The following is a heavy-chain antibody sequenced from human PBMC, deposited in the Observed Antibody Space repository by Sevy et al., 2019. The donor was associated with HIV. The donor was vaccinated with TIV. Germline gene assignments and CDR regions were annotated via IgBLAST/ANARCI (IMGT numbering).Heavy chain of an antibody. CDR3: TTDESLVYYVYYYYGMDV. J-gene: IGHJ6*02. V-gene: IGHV3-15*01. CDR2: IKSKTDGGTT. CDR1: GFTFSNAW. D-gene: IGHD3-10*01. Sequence: GGSLRLSCAASGFTFSNAWMSWVRQAPGKGLEWVGRIKSKTDGGTTDYAAPVKGRFTIARDDSKNTLYLQMNSLKTEDTAVYYCTTDESLVYYVYYYYGMDVWGQGTTVTVSS.